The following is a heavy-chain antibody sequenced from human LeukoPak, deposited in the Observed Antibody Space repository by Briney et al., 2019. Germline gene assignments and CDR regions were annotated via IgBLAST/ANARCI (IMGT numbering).Heavy chain of an antibody. D-gene: IGHD3-9*01. CDR3: AKVGDYDILTGYSYYFDY. CDR2: ISGSGGST. CDR1: GFTFSSYA. Sequence: PGGSLRLSCAASGFTFSSYAMSWVRQAPAKGLEWVSAISGSGGSTYYADSVKGRFNISRDNSKNTLYLQMNSLRAEDTALYYCAKVGDYDILTGYSYYFDYWGQGTLVTVSS. V-gene: IGHV3-23*01. J-gene: IGHJ4*02.